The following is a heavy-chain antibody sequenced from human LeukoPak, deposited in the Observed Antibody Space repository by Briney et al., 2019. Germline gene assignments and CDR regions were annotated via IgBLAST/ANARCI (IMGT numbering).Heavy chain of an antibody. CDR1: GGSISSSSYY. V-gene: IGHV4-39*01. CDR3: AGHRPRNTVDF. CDR2: IYYSGST. D-gene: IGHD2/OR15-2a*01. Sequence: PSETLSLTCTVSGGSISSSSYYWGWIRQPPGKGLEWIGSIYYSGSTYYNPSLKSRVTISVDTSKNQFSLKLSSVTAADTAVYYCAGHRPRNTVDFWGQGTLVTVSS. J-gene: IGHJ4*02.